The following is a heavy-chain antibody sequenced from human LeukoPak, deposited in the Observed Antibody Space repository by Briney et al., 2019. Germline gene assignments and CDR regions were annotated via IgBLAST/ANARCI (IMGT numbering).Heavy chain of an antibody. CDR1: GYSFTSYW. J-gene: IGHJ6*03. CDR2: IYPGDSDT. V-gene: IGHV5-51*01. CDR3: ARHVTIFGVVGHMDV. D-gene: IGHD3-3*01. Sequence: GESLKISCKGSGYSFTSYWIGWVRQMPGKGLEWMGIIYPGDSDTRNSPSFQGQVTISADKSISTAYLQWSSLKASDTAMYYCARHVTIFGVVGHMDVWGKGTTVTVSS.